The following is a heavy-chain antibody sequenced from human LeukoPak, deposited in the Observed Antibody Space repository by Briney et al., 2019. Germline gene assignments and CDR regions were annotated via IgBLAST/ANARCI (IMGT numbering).Heavy chain of an antibody. D-gene: IGHD6-25*01. CDR3: ARFAAGGSYYYYMDV. CDR2: IKQDGSEK. J-gene: IGHJ6*03. V-gene: IGHV3-7*01. Sequence: GGSLRLSCAASGFTFSSYWMNWVRQAPGKGLEWVANIKQDGSEKYYVDSVKGRFIISRDNAKNSLYLQMNSLRADDTAVYYCARFAAGGSYYYYMDVWGKGTTVTVSS. CDR1: GFTFSSYW.